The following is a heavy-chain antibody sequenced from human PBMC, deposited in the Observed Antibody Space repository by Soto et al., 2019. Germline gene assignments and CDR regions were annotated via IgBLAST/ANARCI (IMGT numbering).Heavy chain of an antibody. CDR2: IXPGDYXT. CDR1: GYSFTSYW. Sequence: CXXSGYSFTSYWLGWVRQMPGKGLEWMGIIXPGDYXTRYRQSFPGXXTISADKXXSTAYLQWRSLKPSDTAMYYCARRSGWDNRFDPWGQGTLVTASS. J-gene: IGHJ5*02. V-gene: IGHV5-51*01. D-gene: IGHD3-3*01. CDR3: ARRSGWDNRFDP.